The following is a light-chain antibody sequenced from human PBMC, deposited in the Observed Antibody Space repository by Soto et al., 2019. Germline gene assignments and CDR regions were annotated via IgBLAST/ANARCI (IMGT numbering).Light chain of an antibody. CDR2: DVS. V-gene: IGLV2-14*01. CDR3: SSYTSSSVYG. J-gene: IGLJ1*01. CDR1: SSDVGGYNY. Sequence: QSVLTQPASVSGSPGQSITISCTGTSSDVGGYNYVSWYQQHPGKAPKLMIYDVSNRPSGVSNRFSGSKSGNTASLTISWLYVEVEADYYCSSYTSSSVYGFGTGTKVTVL.